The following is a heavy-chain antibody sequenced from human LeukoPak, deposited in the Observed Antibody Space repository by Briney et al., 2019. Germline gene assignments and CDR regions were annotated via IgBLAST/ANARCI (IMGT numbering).Heavy chain of an antibody. CDR3: ATSAAAGTGYYFDY. V-gene: IGHV4-61*02. CDR1: GGSISSGSYY. CDR2: IYTSGST. D-gene: IGHD6-13*01. Sequence: ASETLSLTCTVSGGSISSGSYYWSWIRQPAVKGLEWIGRIYTSGSTNYNPSLKSRVTISVDTSKNQFSLKLSSVTAADTAVYYCATSAAAGTGYYFDYWGQGTLVTVSS. J-gene: IGHJ4*02.